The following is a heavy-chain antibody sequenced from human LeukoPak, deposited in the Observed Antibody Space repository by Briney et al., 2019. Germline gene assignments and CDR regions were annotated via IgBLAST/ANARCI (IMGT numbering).Heavy chain of an antibody. D-gene: IGHD6-19*01. V-gene: IGHV4-34*01. CDR3: ARGRGVAGIDY. CDR1: GFTVSSNY. Sequence: GSLRLSCAASGFTVSSNYMSWIRQPPGKGLEWIGEINHSGSTNYNPSLKSRVTISVDTSKNQFSLKLSSVTAADTAVYYCARGRGVAGIDYWGQGTLVTVSS. CDR2: INHSGST. J-gene: IGHJ4*02.